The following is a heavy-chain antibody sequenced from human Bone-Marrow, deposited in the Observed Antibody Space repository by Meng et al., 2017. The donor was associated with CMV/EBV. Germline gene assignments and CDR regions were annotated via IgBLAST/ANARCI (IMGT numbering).Heavy chain of an antibody. CDR1: GFTFSTYW. CDR3: ARDIVVVPAAIPYYYGMDV. Sequence: GGSLRLSCAGSGFTFSTYWMSWVRQAPGKGLEWVANIKQDGSEKYYVDSVKGRFTISRDNAKNSLYLQMNSLRAEDTAVYYCARDIVVVPAAIPYYYGMDVWGQGTTVTVSS. J-gene: IGHJ6*02. D-gene: IGHD2-2*01. V-gene: IGHV3-7*01. CDR2: IKQDGSEK.